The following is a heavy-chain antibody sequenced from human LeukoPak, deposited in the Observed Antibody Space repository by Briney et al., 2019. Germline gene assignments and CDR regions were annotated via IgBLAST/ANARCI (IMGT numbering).Heavy chain of an antibody. V-gene: IGHV3-7*01. CDR2: IHQDGSHE. CDR1: GFTLSNSW. CDR3: GRVGGRSKAAKGDAFDI. J-gene: IGHJ3*02. Sequence: GGSLRLSCAVSGFTLSNSWMSWVRQAPGKGLEWVACIHQDGSHEYYVDSVKGRFTISKDNAKTSLSLEMNNLRAEDTAVYYCGRVGGRSKAAKGDAFDIWGQGTMVVVSS. D-gene: IGHD6-6*01.